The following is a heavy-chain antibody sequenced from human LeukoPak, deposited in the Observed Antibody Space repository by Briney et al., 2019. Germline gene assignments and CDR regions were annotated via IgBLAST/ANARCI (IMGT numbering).Heavy chain of an antibody. CDR2: ISPFNGNT. D-gene: IGHD2-15*01. CDR1: GYTFTNYG. V-gene: IGHV1-18*01. CDR3: ARDLDIVVVAAALRHYGLDV. J-gene: IGHJ6*02. Sequence: ASVKVSCKASGYTFTNYGISWVRQAPGQGLEWMGWISPFNGNTNYAQHLQGRVTMTTDTSTTTAYMELRSLTSDDTAVYYCARDLDIVVVAAALRHYGLDVWGQGTTVTVS.